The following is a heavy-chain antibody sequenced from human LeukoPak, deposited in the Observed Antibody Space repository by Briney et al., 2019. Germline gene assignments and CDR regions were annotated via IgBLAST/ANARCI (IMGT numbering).Heavy chain of an antibody. CDR2: INPNSGGT. CDR3: ASWRGGYFDY. J-gene: IGHJ4*02. V-gene: IGHV1-2*02. Sequence: ASVTVSCKASGYTFTGYYMHWVRQAPGQGLEWMGWINPNSGGTNYAQKFQGRVTMTRDTSISTAYMDPSRLRSDDTDVYYCASWRGGYFDYWGQGTLVTVSS. CDR1: GYTFTGYY. D-gene: IGHD3-10*01.